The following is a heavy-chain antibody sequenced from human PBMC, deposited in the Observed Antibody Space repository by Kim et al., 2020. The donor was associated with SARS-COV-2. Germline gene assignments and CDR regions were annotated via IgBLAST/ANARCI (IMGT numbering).Heavy chain of an antibody. CDR2: ISSSSSTI. CDR3: AREGPSSSWYYYYGMDV. D-gene: IGHD6-13*01. V-gene: IGHV3-48*04. Sequence: GGSLRLSCAASGFTFSSYSMNWVRQAPGKGLEWVSYISSSSSTIYYADSVKGRFTISRDNAKNSLYLQMNSLRAEDTAVYYCAREGPSSSWYYYYGMDVWGQGTTVTVSS. J-gene: IGHJ6*02. CDR1: GFTFSSYS.